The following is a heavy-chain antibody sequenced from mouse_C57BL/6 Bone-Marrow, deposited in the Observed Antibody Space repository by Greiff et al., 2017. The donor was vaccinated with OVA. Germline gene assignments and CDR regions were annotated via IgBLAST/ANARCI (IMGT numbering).Heavy chain of an antibody. CDR3: TTRDYDGAWFAY. CDR2: IDPENGDT. D-gene: IGHD2-4*01. Sequence: EVMLVESGAELVRPGASVKLSCTASGFNIKDDYMHWVKQRPEQGLEWIGWIDPENGDTEYASKFQGKATITADTSSNTAYLQLSSLTSEDTAVYYCTTRDYDGAWFAYWGQGTLVTVSA. CDR1: GFNIKDDY. J-gene: IGHJ3*01. V-gene: IGHV14-4*01.